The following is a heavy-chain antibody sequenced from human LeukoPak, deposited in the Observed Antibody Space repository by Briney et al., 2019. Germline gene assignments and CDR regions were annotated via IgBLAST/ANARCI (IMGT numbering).Heavy chain of an antibody. J-gene: IGHJ5*02. Sequence: ASVKVSCKASGYTFTGYYMHWVRQAPGQGLEWMGWINPNSGGTNYAQKFQGWVTMTRDTSISTAYMELSRLRSDDTAVYYCARTPMVRGAPIWWFDPWGQGTLVTVSS. CDR1: GYTFTGYY. V-gene: IGHV1-2*04. D-gene: IGHD3-10*01. CDR2: INPNSGGT. CDR3: ARTPMVRGAPIWWFDP.